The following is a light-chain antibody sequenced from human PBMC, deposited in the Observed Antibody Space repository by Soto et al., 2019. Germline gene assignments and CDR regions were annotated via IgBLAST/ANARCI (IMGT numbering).Light chain of an antibody. CDR1: EKVRTF. CDR3: QQYGSSGT. J-gene: IGKJ1*01. Sequence: VLTQSPATLSLSPGERATLSCRASEKVRTFVDWYQQKPGQAPRLLIYGASNRATGIPDRFSGSGSGTDFTLTISGLEPEDFAVYYCQQYGSSGTFGQGTKVDIK. CDR2: GAS. V-gene: IGKV3-20*01.